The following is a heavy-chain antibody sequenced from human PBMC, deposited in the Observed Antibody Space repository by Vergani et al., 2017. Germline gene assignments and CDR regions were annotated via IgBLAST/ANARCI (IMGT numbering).Heavy chain of an antibody. CDR2: ISGSGGST. V-gene: IGHV3-23*01. Sequence: EVQLLESGGGLVQPGGSLRLSCAASGFTFSSYAMRWVRQAPGKGLEWVSAISGSGGSTYYADSVKGRFTISRDNSKNTLYLQMNSLRAEDTAVYYCAKDARTSLYYLGTVDYWGQGTLVTVSS. CDR1: GFTFSSYA. J-gene: IGHJ4*02. CDR3: AKDARTSLYYLGTVDY. D-gene: IGHD2-8*01.